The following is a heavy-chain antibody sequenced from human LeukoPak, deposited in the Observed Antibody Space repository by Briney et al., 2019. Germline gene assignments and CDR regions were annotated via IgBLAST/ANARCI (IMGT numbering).Heavy chain of an antibody. CDR2: ISSGSISI. D-gene: IGHD3-22*01. CDR1: EFTFISYT. V-gene: IGHV3-21*06. Sequence: GGSLRLSCVASEFTFISYTMTWVRQAPGKGLEWVSSISSGSISIYYADSVKGRFTISRDNAQNTLYLQMNSLRVEDTAVYYCARASVLYYYDSSGAFDIWGQGTMVTVSS. CDR3: ARASVLYYYDSSGAFDI. J-gene: IGHJ3*02.